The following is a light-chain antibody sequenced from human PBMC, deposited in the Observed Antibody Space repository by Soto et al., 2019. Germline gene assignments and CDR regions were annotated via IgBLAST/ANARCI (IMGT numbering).Light chain of an antibody. J-gene: IGKJ2*01. CDR1: QSISSW. V-gene: IGKV1-5*03. Sequence: DIQMTQSPSTLSASVGDRVTITCRASQSISSWLAWYQQKPGKAPKLLIYKASSLESGVPSRFSGSGSGTEFTLTISSLQLYFFETSSSEMYTRYPHTFVQGTK. CDR2: KAS. CDR3: EMYTRYPHT.